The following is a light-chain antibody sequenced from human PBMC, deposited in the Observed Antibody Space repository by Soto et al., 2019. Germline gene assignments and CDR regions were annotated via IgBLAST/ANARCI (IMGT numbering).Light chain of an antibody. J-gene: IGKJ2*01. CDR1: QSVTNK. V-gene: IGKV3-15*01. Sequence: EIVMTQSPATLSVSPGQRATLSCRASQSVTNKLAWYQQKPGQAPRLLIYGASTRATGVPARFSGSGSGTDFTLTISSLQAEDSAVYYCQQYSDWPPYTFGQGTKLEIK. CDR3: QQYSDWPPYT. CDR2: GAS.